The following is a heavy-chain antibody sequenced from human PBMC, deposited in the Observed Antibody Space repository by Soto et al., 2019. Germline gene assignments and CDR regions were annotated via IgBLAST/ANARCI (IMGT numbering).Heavy chain of an antibody. CDR3: ARRDGYYPYYYYGMDV. J-gene: IGHJ6*02. Sequence: PVESLKISCKGSGYSFTSYWIGWVRQMPGKGLEWMGIIYPGDSDTGYSPSFQGQVTISADKSISTAYLQWSSLKASDTAMYYCARRDGYYPYYYYGMDVWGQGTKVTVS. CDR2: IYPGDSDT. V-gene: IGHV5-51*01. D-gene: IGHD3-3*01. CDR1: GYSFTSYW.